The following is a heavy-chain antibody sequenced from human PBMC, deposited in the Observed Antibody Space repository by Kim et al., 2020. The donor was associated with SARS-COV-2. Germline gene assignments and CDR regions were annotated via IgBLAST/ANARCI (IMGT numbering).Heavy chain of an antibody. Sequence: GESLKISCKGSGYSFTSYWISWVRQMPGKGLEWMGRIDPSDSYTNYSPSFQGHVTISADKSISTAYLQWSSLKASDTAMYYCARHHGGSYYYYYGMDVWGQGTTVTVSS. D-gene: IGHD1-26*01. CDR3: ARHHGGSYYYYYGMDV. V-gene: IGHV5-10-1*01. CDR2: IDPSDSYT. J-gene: IGHJ6*02. CDR1: GYSFTSYW.